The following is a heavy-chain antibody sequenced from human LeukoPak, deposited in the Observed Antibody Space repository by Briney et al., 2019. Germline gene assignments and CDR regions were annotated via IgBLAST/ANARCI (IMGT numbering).Heavy chain of an antibody. V-gene: IGHV3-74*01. CDR1: GFTFSNYW. CDR2: INGDVDSR. J-gene: IGHJ4*02. D-gene: IGHD3-10*01. CDR3: AKGGPQRSDYSSLFDD. Sequence: PGGALRLSCAASGFTFSNYWMSWVCHAPGKGLGWVSRINGDVDSRHSADSLKDRFNISRDNPQNTLNLQMSSLRAEDTAVYYCAKGGPQRSDYSSLFDDRGRRILVTVSS.